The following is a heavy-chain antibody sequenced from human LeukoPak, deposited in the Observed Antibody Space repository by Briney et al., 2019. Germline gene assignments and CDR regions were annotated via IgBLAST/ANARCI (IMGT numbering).Heavy chain of an antibody. CDR2: ISGSGGST. Sequence: GGSLRLSCAASGFTFSSYAMSWVRQAPGKGLEWVSAISGSGGSTYYADSVKGRFTISRDNTKNTLYLQMNSLRAEDTAVHYCAKSIAAAAHNWFDPWGQGTLVTVSS. CDR3: AKSIAAAAHNWFDP. J-gene: IGHJ5*02. CDR1: GFTFSSYA. D-gene: IGHD6-13*01. V-gene: IGHV3-23*01.